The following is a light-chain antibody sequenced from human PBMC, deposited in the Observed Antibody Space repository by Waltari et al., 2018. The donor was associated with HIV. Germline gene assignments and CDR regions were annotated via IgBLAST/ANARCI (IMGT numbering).Light chain of an antibody. CDR2: AAS. J-gene: IGKJ4*01. CDR1: QSVSRTY. Sequence: EIVLTQSPGTLSLSPGERATLSCGASQSVSRTYSAWYQQKPGQAPRLLIYAASSRAAGIPDRFSGSGSGTDFTLTISSLQAEDVAVYYCQQYYLTPPSFGGGTKVEIK. V-gene: IGKV3-20*01. CDR3: QQYYLTPPS.